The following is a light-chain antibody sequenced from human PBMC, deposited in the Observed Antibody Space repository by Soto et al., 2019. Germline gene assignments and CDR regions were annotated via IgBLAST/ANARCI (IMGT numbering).Light chain of an antibody. CDR2: GAS. J-gene: IGKJ1*01. Sequence: EIVMTQSPVTLSVSPGGRATLSCRASQSISDTLAWYQQKPGQAPRLLIHGASTRAPGFPARFSGSGSGTDFTLTISRLEPEDFAVYYCQQYGSSGTFGQGTKVDI. V-gene: IGKV3-15*01. CDR3: QQYGSSGT. CDR1: QSISDT.